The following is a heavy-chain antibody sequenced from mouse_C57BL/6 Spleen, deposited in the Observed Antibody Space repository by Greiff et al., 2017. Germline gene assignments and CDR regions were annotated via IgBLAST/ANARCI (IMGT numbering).Heavy chain of an antibody. CDR3: TLTLTRYFDV. CDR1: GFNIKDYY. J-gene: IGHJ1*03. V-gene: IGHV14-1*01. D-gene: IGHD2-13*01. Sequence: VQLKQSGAELVRPGASVKLSCTASGFNIKDYYMHWVKQRPEQGLEWIGRIDPEDGDTEYAPKFQGKATLTAATSSNTAYLQRSSLTSEDTADYYCTLTLTRYFDVWGTGTTVTVSS. CDR2: IDPEDGDT.